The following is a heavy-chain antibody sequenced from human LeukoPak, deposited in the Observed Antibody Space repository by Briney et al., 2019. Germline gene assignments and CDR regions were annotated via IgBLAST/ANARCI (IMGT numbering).Heavy chain of an antibody. CDR3: AREGDGYYFFDY. J-gene: IGHJ4*02. CDR2: IYYSGST. CDR1: GGSVSSGSYY. V-gene: IGHV4-61*01. Sequence: PSETLSLTCTVPGGSVSSGSYYWSWIRQPPGKGVEWIGYIYYSGSTKYNPSLKSRVTISVDTSKNQFSLKLSSVTAADTAVYYCAREGDGYYFFDYWGQGTLVTVSS. D-gene: IGHD3-22*01.